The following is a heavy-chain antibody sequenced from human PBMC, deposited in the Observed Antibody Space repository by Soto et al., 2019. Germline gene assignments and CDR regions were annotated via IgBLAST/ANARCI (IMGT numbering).Heavy chain of an antibody. D-gene: IGHD2-2*01. CDR2: ISGSGGST. V-gene: IGHV3-23*01. CDR1: GFTFSSYA. J-gene: IGHJ4*02. CDR3: ATRGVGSYCSSTSCYAFDY. Sequence: GGSLRLSCAASGFTFSSYAMSWVRQAPGKGLEWVSAISGSGGSTYYADSVKGRFTISRDNSKNTLYLQMNSLGAEDTAVYYCATRGVGSYCSSTSCYAFDYWGQGTLVTVSS.